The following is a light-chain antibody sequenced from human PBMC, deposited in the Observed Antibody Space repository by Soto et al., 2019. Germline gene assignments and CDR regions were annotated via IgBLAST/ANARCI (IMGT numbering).Light chain of an antibody. CDR1: QSVSSIY. Sequence: EIVLTQSPGTLSLSPGERATLSCRASQSVSSIYLAWYQQKPGQAPRLLIYGASSRATGIPDRFSGSGSGTDLTLTISRLEPEDFAVYYCQQYGSSPQPITFGQGTRLEIK. CDR3: QQYGSSPQPIT. J-gene: IGKJ5*01. V-gene: IGKV3-20*01. CDR2: GAS.